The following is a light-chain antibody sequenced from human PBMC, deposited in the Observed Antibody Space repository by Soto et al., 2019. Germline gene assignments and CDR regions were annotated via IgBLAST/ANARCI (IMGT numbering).Light chain of an antibody. V-gene: IGLV2-14*01. CDR3: SSYTSSSTYV. Sequence: QSALTQPGSVSGSPGQSITISCTGTSSHVGGYNYVSWDQQHPGKAPKLMIYDVSNRPSGVSNRFSGSKSGNTASLTISGLQAEDEADYYCSSYTSSSTYVFGTGTKVTVL. CDR1: SSHVGGYNY. CDR2: DVS. J-gene: IGLJ1*01.